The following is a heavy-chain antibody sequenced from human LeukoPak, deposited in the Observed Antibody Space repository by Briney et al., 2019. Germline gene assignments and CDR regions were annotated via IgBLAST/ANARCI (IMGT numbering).Heavy chain of an antibody. CDR1: GFTFSSYG. CDR2: ISYDGSNK. CDR3: AKEGETQRWLHPFDY. D-gene: IGHD5-24*01. J-gene: IGHJ4*02. V-gene: IGHV3-30*18. Sequence: GGSLRLSCAASGFTFSSYGMHWVRQAPGKGLEWVAVISYDGSNKYYADSVKGRFTISRDNSKNTLYLQMNSLRAEDTAAYYCAKEGETQRWLHPFDYWGQGTLVTVSS.